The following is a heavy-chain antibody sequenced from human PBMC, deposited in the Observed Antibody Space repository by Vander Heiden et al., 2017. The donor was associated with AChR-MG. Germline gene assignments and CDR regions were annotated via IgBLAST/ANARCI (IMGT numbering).Heavy chain of an antibody. J-gene: IGHJ4*02. CDR2: IYYSGST. CDR3: ARDAHAARWAGWALD. D-gene: IGHD6-6*01. CDR1: GGPTSRGGYY. V-gene: IGHV4-31*03. Sequence: QLQLQESGPGLVKPSQTLSPTCTVSGGPTSRGGYYWSWIRQHPGKGLEWIGYIYYSGSTYYNPSLKSRVTISVDTSKNQFSLKLSAVTAADTAVYYCARDAHAARWAGWALDWGQGTLVTVSS.